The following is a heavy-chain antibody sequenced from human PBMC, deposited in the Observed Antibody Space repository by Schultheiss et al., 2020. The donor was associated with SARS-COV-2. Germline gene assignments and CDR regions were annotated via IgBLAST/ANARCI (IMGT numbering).Heavy chain of an antibody. Sequence: GGSLRLSCAASGFTFSSYAMSWVRQAPGKGLEWVSAISGSGGSTYYADSVKGRFTISRDNAKNTLYLQMNSLKTEDTAVYYCTTDRARPLARNIPYYYYYYMDVWCKGTTVTVSS. D-gene: IGHD6-6*01. V-gene: IGHV3-23*01. CDR1: GFTFSSYA. CDR3: TTDRARPLARNIPYYYYYYMDV. CDR2: ISGSGGST. J-gene: IGHJ6*03.